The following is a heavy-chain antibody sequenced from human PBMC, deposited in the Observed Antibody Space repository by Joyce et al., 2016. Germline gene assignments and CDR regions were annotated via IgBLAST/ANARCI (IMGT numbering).Heavy chain of an antibody. CDR3: PTIFGVFVSDSFDN. Sequence: EVQLVESGGGLVQPGGSLKLCCAASGFTFNRNLMHWVRQAPGKGPFWVLRIVHDGTTIRYAVFVEGRFIISRDNAKNTLYLQLTNLRVEDTAIYYCPTIFGVFVSDSFDNWGQGTLVTVSS. CDR1: GFTFNRNL. V-gene: IGHV3-74*01. CDR2: IVHDGTTI. D-gene: IGHD3-3*01. J-gene: IGHJ4*02.